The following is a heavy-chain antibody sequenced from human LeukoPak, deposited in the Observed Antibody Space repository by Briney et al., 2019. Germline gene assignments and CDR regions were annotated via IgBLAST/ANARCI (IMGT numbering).Heavy chain of an antibody. J-gene: IGHJ4*02. Sequence: PSETLSLTCAVYGGSFSGYYWSWIRQPPGKGLEWIGEINHSGGTNYNPSLKSRVTISVDTSKNQFSLKLSSVTAADTAVYYCARSIGYSYGGGDYWGQGTLVNVSS. CDR3: ARSIGYSYGGGDY. CDR2: INHSGGT. D-gene: IGHD5-18*01. CDR1: GGSFSGYY. V-gene: IGHV4-34*01.